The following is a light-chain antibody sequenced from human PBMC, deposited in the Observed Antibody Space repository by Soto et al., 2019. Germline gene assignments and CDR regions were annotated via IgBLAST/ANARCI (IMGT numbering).Light chain of an antibody. CDR1: QSVSSY. V-gene: IGKV3-11*01. J-gene: IGKJ2*02. Sequence: EIELTQSPATLSLSPGERATLSCRASQSVSSYLAWYQQKPGQAPRLLIYDASNRATGIPARFSGSGSGTDFTLTISSLEPEDFAVYYCQQRSNWPPLWTFGQGTKLEIK. CDR2: DAS. CDR3: QQRSNWPPLWT.